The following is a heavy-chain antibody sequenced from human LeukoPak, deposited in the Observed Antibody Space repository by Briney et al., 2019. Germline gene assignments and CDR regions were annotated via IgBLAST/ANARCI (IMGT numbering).Heavy chain of an antibody. D-gene: IGHD3-9*01. CDR3: ARGSRMYYDILTGNRGLDY. V-gene: IGHV1-18*01. Sequence: ASVKVSCKASGYTFTSYGISWVRQAPGQGLEWMGWISAYNGNTNYAQKLQGRVTMTTDTSTSTAYMELRSLRSDDTAVYYCARGSRMYYDILTGNRGLDYWGQGTLVTVSS. CDR2: ISAYNGNT. J-gene: IGHJ4*02. CDR1: GYTFTSYG.